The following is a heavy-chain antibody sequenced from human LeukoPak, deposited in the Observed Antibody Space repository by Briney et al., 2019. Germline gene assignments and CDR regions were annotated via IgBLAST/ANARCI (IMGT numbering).Heavy chain of an antibody. V-gene: IGHV1-46*01. Sequence: ASVKVSCKAFGYTFTTYYIHWVRQAPGQGLEWMGIIDPSVGTTKYPDKFQGRVTITADESTSTAYMELSSLRSEDTAVYYCARVGSSSPPNLPYYYYGMDVWGQGTTVTVSS. CDR2: IDPSVGTT. CDR3: ARVGSSSPPNLPYYYYGMDV. D-gene: IGHD6-6*01. CDR1: GYTFTTYY. J-gene: IGHJ6*02.